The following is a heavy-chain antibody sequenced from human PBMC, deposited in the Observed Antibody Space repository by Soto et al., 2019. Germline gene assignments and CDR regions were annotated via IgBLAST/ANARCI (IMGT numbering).Heavy chain of an antibody. D-gene: IGHD3-3*01. V-gene: IGHV3-33*01. J-gene: IGHJ6*02. CDR1: GFTFSSYG. CDR2: IWYDGSNK. Sequence: QVQLVESGGGVVQPGRSLRLSCAASGFTFSSYGMHWVRQAPGKGLEWVAVIWYDGSNKYYADSVKGRFTISRDNSKNTLYLQMSSLRAEDTAVYYCARPWGSPYYDPRYYGMDVWGQGTTVTVSS. CDR3: ARPWGSPYYDPRYYGMDV.